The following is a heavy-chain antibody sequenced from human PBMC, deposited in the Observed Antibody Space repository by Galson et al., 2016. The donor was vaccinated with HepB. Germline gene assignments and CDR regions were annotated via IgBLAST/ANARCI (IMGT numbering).Heavy chain of an antibody. J-gene: IGHJ4*02. CDR2: CNRDGSVR. CDR1: RFNISNYW. V-gene: IGHV3-74*01. CDR3: ARGPSWGAAGYNDY. D-gene: IGHD5-24*01. Sequence: SLRLSCAASRFNISNYWMNWVRQVPGKGLLWVSRCNRDGSVRNYADSVKGRFHISRDNADNTLYLQMNSLTTADTALYYCARGPSWGAAGYNDYWGQGTLVTVSS.